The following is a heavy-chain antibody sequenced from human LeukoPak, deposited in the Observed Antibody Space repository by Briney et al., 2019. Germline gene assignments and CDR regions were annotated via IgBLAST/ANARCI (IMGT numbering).Heavy chain of an antibody. CDR1: GFTFSSYS. Sequence: PGGSLRLSCAASGFTFSSYSMNWVRQAPGKGLEWVSYISSSSSTIYYADSVKGRFTISRDNAKNSLYLQVNSLRAEDTAVYYCARVRQLATRGAFDIWGQGTMVTVSS. CDR2: ISSSSSTI. V-gene: IGHV3-48*04. J-gene: IGHJ3*02. D-gene: IGHD6-13*01. CDR3: ARVRQLATRGAFDI.